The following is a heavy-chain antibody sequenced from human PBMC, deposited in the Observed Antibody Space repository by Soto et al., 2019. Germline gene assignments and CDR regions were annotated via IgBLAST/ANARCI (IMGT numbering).Heavy chain of an antibody. CDR1: GGTFSSYA. V-gene: IGHV1-69*01. J-gene: IGHJ4*02. CDR3: ARSPGPYCTNGVWYGNAFDY. Sequence: QVQLVQSGAEVKKPGSSVKVSCKASGGTFSSYAISWVRQAPGQGLEWMGGIIPIFGTANYAQKFQGRVTITADESTSTASMELSSLRSEDTAVYYCARSPGPYCTNGVWYGNAFDYWGQGTLVTVSS. CDR2: IIPIFGTA. D-gene: IGHD2-8*01.